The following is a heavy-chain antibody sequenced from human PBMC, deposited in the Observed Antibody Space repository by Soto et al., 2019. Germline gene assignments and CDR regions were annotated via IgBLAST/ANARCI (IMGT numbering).Heavy chain of an antibody. CDR1: GFNFNDYA. V-gene: IGHV3-9*01. D-gene: IGHD2-2*01. Sequence: GGSLRLSCAASGFNFNDYAMHWVRQAPGKGLEWVSAVSWNGGPIGYADSVKGRFTISRDNAKKSLHQQMNNLKPDDTALYYCAKDGCNSCFYLDSWGQGSLVTVSS. CDR3: AKDGCNSCFYLDS. CDR2: VSWNGGPI. J-gene: IGHJ4*02.